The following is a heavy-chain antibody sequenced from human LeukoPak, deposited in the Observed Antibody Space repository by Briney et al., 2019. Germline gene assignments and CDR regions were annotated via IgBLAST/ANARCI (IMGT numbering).Heavy chain of an antibody. J-gene: IGHJ4*02. CDR1: GGSISSGGYS. CDR3: ARLDSSGYYIPY. Sequence: PSETLSLTCAVSGGSISSGGYSWSWIRQPPGKGLEWIGYIYHSGSTYYNPSLKSRVTISVDRSKNQFSLKLSSVTAADTAVYYCARLDSSGYYIPYWGQGTLVTVSS. CDR2: IYHSGST. D-gene: IGHD3-22*01. V-gene: IGHV4-30-2*01.